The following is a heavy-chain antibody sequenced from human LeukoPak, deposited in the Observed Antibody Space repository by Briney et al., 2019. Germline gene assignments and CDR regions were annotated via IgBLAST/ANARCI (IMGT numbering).Heavy chain of an antibody. CDR3: ARAVTTALDY. Sequence: PGGSLRLSCAASGFTFSSYWMSWVRQAPGKGLEWVANIKEDGSEKRDVDSVKGRFTISRDNAKNSLYLQMNSLRVEDTAVYFCARAVTTALDYWGQGALVTVSS. CDR2: IKEDGSEK. J-gene: IGHJ4*02. V-gene: IGHV3-7*01. CDR1: GFTFSSYW. D-gene: IGHD4-17*01.